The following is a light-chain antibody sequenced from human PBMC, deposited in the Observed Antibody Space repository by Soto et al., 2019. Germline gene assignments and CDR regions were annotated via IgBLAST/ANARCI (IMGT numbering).Light chain of an antibody. CDR1: QSLLHRDGHTY. V-gene: IGKV2-28*01. Sequence: DIVMTQSPLSLSVTPGEPASISCRSSQSLLHRDGHTYLDWYLQKPGQSPQLLIYLTSNRASGVPERFSGSGSGTDFTLRISSVEAEDVGVYYCMQTLKFWTFGQGTKVEIK. J-gene: IGKJ1*01. CDR2: LTS. CDR3: MQTLKFWT.